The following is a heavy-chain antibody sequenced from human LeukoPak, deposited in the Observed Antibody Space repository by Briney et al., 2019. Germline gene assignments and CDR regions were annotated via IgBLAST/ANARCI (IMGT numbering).Heavy chain of an antibody. V-gene: IGHV4-59*01. D-gene: IGHD3-9*01. Sequence: SETLSLTCTVSGGSISSYYWSWIRQPPGKGLEWIGYIYYSGSTNYNPSLKSRVTISVDTSKNQLSLKLSSVTAADTAVYYCARGLRYFDWLPSYYFDYWGQGTLVTVSS. CDR1: GGSISSYY. CDR2: IYYSGST. J-gene: IGHJ4*02. CDR3: ARGLRYFDWLPSYYFDY.